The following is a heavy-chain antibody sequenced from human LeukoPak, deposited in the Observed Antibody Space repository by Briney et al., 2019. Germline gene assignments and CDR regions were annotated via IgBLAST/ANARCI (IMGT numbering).Heavy chain of an antibody. CDR3: ARVGWGYFDY. CDR2: INHSGST. J-gene: IGHJ4*02. D-gene: IGHD7-27*01. Sequence: PGGSLRLSCEASGFTFSSYAIRWVRQAPGTGLEWIGEINHSGSTNYNPSLKSRVTISVDTSKNQFSLKLSSVTAADTAVYYCARVGWGYFDYWGQGTLVTVSS. V-gene: IGHV4-34*01. CDR1: GFTFSSYA.